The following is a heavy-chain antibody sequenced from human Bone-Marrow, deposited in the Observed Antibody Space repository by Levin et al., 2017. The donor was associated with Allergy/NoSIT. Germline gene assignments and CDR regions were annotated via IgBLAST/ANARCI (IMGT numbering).Heavy chain of an antibody. CDR1: GCTFTDYY. CDR3: FVRTAVSGSKPRIDQ. Sequence: KHGESLKISCKAAGCTFTDYYLHWVRQAPGQGLEWMGWINPNSGDTKYAQKFQGRVTMTRDTSVSTAYMDLSRLTSDDTALYFCFVRTAVSGSKPRIDQWGQGTLVIVSS. D-gene: IGHD1-26*01. J-gene: IGHJ4*02. V-gene: IGHV1-2*02. CDR2: INPNSGDT.